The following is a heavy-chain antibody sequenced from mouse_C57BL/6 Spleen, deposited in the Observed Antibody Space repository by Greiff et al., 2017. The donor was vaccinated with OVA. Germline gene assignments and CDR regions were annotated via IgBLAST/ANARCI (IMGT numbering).Heavy chain of an antibody. Sequence: QVQLQQPGAELVKPGASVKLSCKASGYTFTSYWMHWVKQRPGQGLEWIGMIHPNSGSTNYNEKFKSKATLTVDKSSSTAYMQLSSLTSEDSAVYYCASPIYYGNYGAMDYWGQGTSVTVSS. CDR1: GYTFTSYW. CDR2: IHPNSGST. CDR3: ASPIYYGNYGAMDY. V-gene: IGHV1-64*01. J-gene: IGHJ4*01. D-gene: IGHD2-1*01.